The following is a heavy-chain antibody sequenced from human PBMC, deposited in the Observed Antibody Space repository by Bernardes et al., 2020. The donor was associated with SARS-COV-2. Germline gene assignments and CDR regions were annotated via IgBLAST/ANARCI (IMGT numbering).Heavy chain of an antibody. CDR2: IYSTGST. D-gene: IGHD2-15*01. CDR3: ATSTGHCSGGSCFNL. CDR1: GGSISNDY. J-gene: IGHJ1*01. Sequence: SDPLSLTCSVSGGSISNDYCNWIRQTPTKGLEWIGYIYSTGSTNYNPSLESRVSMSVDRSKKQFSLDLRAVTAADTAVYYCATSTGHCSGGSCFNLWGQGFLVSVSS. V-gene: IGHV4-59*07.